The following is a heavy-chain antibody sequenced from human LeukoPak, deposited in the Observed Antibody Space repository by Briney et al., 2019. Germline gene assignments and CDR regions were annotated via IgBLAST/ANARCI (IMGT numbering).Heavy chain of an antibody. CDR3: ARAYDSRGYFDY. D-gene: IGHD3-22*01. V-gene: IGHV4-59*08. J-gene: IGHJ4*02. CDR1: GGSISPYY. CDR2: ILYSGTT. Sequence: SETLSLTCTVSGGSISPYYWSWIRQTPGKGLEWIGYILYSGTTTNYNPSLKSRVTISVDTSKNQFSLKLSSVTAADTAVYYCARAYDSRGYFDYWGQGTLVTVSS.